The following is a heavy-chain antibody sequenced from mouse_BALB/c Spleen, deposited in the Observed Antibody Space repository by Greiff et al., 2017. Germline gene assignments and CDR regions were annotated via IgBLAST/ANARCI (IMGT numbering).Heavy chain of an antibody. CDR2: IDPENGNT. Sequence: VQLQQSGAELVRPGALVKLSCKASGFNIKDYYMHWVKQRPEQGLEWIGWIDPENGNTIYDPKFQGKASITADTSSNTAYLQLSSLTSEDTAVHYCARGREYGNYGAMDYWGQGTSVTVSS. CDR3: ARGREYGNYGAMDY. J-gene: IGHJ4*01. V-gene: IGHV14-1*02. CDR1: GFNIKDYY. D-gene: IGHD2-10*02.